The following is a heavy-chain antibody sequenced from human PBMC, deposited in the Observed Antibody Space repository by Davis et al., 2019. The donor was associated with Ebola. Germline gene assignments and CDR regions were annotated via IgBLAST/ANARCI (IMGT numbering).Heavy chain of an antibody. Sequence: GESLKISCTASGFTFGDYAMSWVRQAPGKGLEWVSYISSSSSTIYYADSVKGRFTISRDNAKNSLYLQMNSLHQGPIGLPPGTLLQEHLWG. CDR2: ISSSSSTI. J-gene: IGHJ6*01. CDR3: TLLQEHL. V-gene: IGHV3-48*01. CDR1: GFTFGDYA.